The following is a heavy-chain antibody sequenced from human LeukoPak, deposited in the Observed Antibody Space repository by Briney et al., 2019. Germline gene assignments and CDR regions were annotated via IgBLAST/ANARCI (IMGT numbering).Heavy chain of an antibody. J-gene: IGHJ4*02. CDR1: GFTFSSYW. CDR3: ARTRSCENY. Sequence: PGESLRLSCAASGFTFSSYWMTWVRQAPGKGLEWVASIKKDGSENYYVDSVKGRFTISRDNAKNSLYLQMNSLRAEDTAVYYCARTRSCENYWGQGTLVTV. V-gene: IGHV3-7*04. D-gene: IGHD2-15*01. CDR2: IKKDGSEN.